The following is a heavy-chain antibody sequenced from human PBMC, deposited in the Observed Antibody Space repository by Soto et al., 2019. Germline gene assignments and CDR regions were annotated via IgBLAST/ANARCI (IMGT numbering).Heavy chain of an antibody. CDR1: GYSFTSYH. CDR3: ARRSYCDGDCARRPYDYYGMDV. CDR2: IYPGDSET. Sequence: EVQLVQSGAEVKKPGESLKISCKGSGYSFTSYHIVWVRQMPGKGLEWMGIIYPGDSETRYSPSLQGQVTMSADKSTSNAYLQWSSLKAPDTAMSYCARRSYCDGDCARRPYDYYGMDVWGQGTTVTVPS. V-gene: IGHV5-51*01. D-gene: IGHD2-21*02. J-gene: IGHJ6*02.